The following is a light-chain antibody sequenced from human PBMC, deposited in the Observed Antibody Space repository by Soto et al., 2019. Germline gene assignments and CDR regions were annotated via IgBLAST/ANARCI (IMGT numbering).Light chain of an antibody. CDR1: QSVSSN. CDR3: QQDVSSPET. J-gene: IGKJ1*01. Sequence: EIVMTQSPATLSVSPGERATLSCRASQSVSSNLAWYQQKPGQAPRLLIYGASSRATGIPDRFSGSGSGTDFTLTISRLAPEDLAVDYCQQDVSSPETFGKGTKVDIK. V-gene: IGKV3-20*01. CDR2: GAS.